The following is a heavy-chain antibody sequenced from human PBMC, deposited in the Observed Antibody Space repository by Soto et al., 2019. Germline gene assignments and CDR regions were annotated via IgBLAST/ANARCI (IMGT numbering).Heavy chain of an antibody. CDR2: IKQDGSEK. CDR3: ARDRIGGVRGVNYFDY. Sequence: EVQLVESGGGLVQPGGSLRLSCAASGFTFSSYWMSWVRQAPGKGLEWVANIKQDGSEKYYVDSVKGRFTISRDNAKNSLYLQMNSLRAEDTAVYYCARDRIGGVRGVNYFDYWGQGTLVTVSS. J-gene: IGHJ4*02. V-gene: IGHV3-7*03. D-gene: IGHD3-10*01. CDR1: GFTFSSYW.